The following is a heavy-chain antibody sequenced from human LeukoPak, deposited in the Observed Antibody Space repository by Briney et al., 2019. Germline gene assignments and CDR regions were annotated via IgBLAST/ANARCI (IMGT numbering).Heavy chain of an antibody. CDR3: ARDLFAEVTTTEFDY. V-gene: IGHV1-46*01. CDR2: INHSGGST. D-gene: IGHD4-17*01. Sequence: ASVKVSCKTSGYTFTSSIMRWVRQAPAQGLEWMGVINHSGGSTTYAQKFQGRVTMTRDTSTSTVYMELNSLRSEDTAVYYCARDLFAEVTTTEFDYWGQGTLVTVSS. J-gene: IGHJ4*02. CDR1: GYTFTSSI.